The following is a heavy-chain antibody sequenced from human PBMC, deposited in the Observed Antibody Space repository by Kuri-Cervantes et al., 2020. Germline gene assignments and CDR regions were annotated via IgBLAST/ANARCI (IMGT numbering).Heavy chain of an antibody. Sequence: ESLKISCTVSGGSISSSSYYWGWIRQPPGKGLEWIGSIYYSGSTYYNPSLKSRVTISVDTSKNQFSLKLSSVTAADTAVYYCARVGKGGYCSGGSRYSDYWGQGTLVTVSS. V-gene: IGHV4-39*07. CDR2: IYYSGST. D-gene: IGHD2-15*01. CDR1: GGSISSSSYY. CDR3: ARVGKGGYCSGGSRYSDY. J-gene: IGHJ4*02.